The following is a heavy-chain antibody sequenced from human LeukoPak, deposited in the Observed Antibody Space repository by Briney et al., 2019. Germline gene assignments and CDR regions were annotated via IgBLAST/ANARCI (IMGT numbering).Heavy chain of an antibody. CDR3: ARCPTLNYYDSSGYSPPAWFDP. Sequence: SQTLSLTCTVSGGSISSGDYYWSWIRQPPGKGLEWIGYIYYSGSTYYNPSLKSRVTISVDTSKNQFSLKLSSVTAADTAVYYCARCPTLNYYDSSGYSPPAWFDPWGQGTLVTVSS. J-gene: IGHJ5*02. V-gene: IGHV4-30-4*01. D-gene: IGHD3-22*01. CDR2: IYYSGST. CDR1: GGSISSGDYY.